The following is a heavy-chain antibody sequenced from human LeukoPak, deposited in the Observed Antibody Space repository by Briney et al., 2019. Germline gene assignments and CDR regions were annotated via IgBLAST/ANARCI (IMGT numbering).Heavy chain of an antibody. CDR1: GYTFTSYD. CDR2: MNPNSGNT. V-gene: IGHV1-8*01. Sequence: ASVKVSCKASGYTFTSYDINWVRQATGQGLEWMGWMNPNSGNTGYAQKFQGRVTMTRNTSISTAYMELSSLRSEDTAVYYCARSGYCSSTSCPDRDTGDAFDIWGQGTMVTVSS. J-gene: IGHJ3*02. CDR3: ARSGYCSSTSCPDRDTGDAFDI. D-gene: IGHD2-2*01.